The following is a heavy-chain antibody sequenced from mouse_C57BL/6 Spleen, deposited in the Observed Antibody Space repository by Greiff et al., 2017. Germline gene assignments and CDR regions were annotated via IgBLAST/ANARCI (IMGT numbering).Heavy chain of an antibody. J-gene: IGHJ2*01. CDR2: IDPSDSYT. V-gene: IGHV1-50*01. Sequence: VQLKQPGAELVKPGASVKLSCKASGYTFTSYWMQWVKQRPGQGLEWIGEIDPSDSYTNYNQKFKGKATLTVDTSSSTAYMQLSSLTSEDSAVYYCAREDYWGQGTTLTVSS. CDR1: GYTFTSYW. CDR3: AREDY.